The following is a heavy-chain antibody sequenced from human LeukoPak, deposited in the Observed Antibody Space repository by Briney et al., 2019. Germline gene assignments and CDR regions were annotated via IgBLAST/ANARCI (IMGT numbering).Heavy chain of an antibody. CDR1: GFIFSRYG. J-gene: IGHJ4*02. D-gene: IGHD5-18*01. CDR2: IRYDGSNK. V-gene: IGHV3-30*02. CDR3: AKGAAGYRYGEIDY. Sequence: GGSLRLSCAASGFIFSRYGMHWVRQAPGKGLEWVAFIRYDGSNKYYADSVKGRFTISRDNSKNTLYLQMDSLRAEDTAVYYCAKGAAGYRYGEIDYWGQGTLVTVSS.